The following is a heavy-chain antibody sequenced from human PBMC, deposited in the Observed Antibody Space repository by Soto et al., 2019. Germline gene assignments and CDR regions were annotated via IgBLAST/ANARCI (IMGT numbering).Heavy chain of an antibody. CDR2: IYWDDDK. CDR3: AHCAGDYSSGWCEFGFDY. D-gene: IGHD6-19*01. CDR1: GFSLSTSGVG. V-gene: IGHV2-5*02. J-gene: IGHJ4*02. Sequence: SGPTLVNPTQTLTLTCTFSGFSLSTSGVGVGWIRQPPGKALEWLALIYWDDDKRYSPSLKSRLTITKDTSKNQVVLTMTNMDPVDTATYYCAHCAGDYSSGWCEFGFDYWGQGTLVTVSS.